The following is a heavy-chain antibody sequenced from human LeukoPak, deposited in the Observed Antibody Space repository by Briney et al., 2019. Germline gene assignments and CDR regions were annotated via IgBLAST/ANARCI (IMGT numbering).Heavy chain of an antibody. J-gene: IGHJ6*03. CDR2: IDDDGTDT. Sequence: GGSLRLSCAASGFTFGSYWMHWVRHAPGKGPEWVSRIDDDGTDTHYAVSVKGRFTISRDNAKNTLYLQMNSLRGEDTAVYYCARGMLSSAGYHWYYYMDVWGKGAMVTVSS. D-gene: IGHD3-3*01. CDR3: ARGMLSSAGYHWYYYMDV. V-gene: IGHV3-74*01. CDR1: GFTFGSYW.